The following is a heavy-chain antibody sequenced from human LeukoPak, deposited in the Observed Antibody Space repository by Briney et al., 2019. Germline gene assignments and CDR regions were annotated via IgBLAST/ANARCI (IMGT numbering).Heavy chain of an antibody. D-gene: IGHD2-21*02. CDR3: TKRRPTGSVTVDEY. V-gene: IGHV3-23*01. Sequence: GGSLRRSCTTSGFTFSSFTMSWVRQTPEKGLEWVATVNYNSANKWHADSVKGRFTISRDNSKNTLYLQMHSLRVDDTALYYCTKRRPTGSVTVDEYWGQGALVTVSS. CDR2: VNYNSANK. J-gene: IGHJ4*02. CDR1: GFTFSSFT.